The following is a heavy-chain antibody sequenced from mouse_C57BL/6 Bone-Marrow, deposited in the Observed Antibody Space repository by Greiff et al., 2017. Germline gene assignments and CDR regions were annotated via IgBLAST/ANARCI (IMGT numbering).Heavy chain of an antibody. V-gene: IGHV1-55*01. CDR3: ARPPYYGNYEDYFDD. CDR2: IYPGSGST. CDR1: GYTFTSYW. Sequence: VQLQQPGAELVKPGASVKMSCKASGYTFTSYWITWVKQRPGQGLEWIGDIYPGSGSTNYNEKFKSKATLTVDTSSSTAYMQLSSLTSEDSAVYYCARPPYYGNYEDYFDDWGQGTTLTVSS. D-gene: IGHD2-10*01. J-gene: IGHJ2*01.